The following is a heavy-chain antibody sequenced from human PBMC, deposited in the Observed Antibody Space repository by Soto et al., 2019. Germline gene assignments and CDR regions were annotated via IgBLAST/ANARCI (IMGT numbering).Heavy chain of an antibody. CDR3: AISQDRGGRTTFIY. CDR2: INWKSDI. CDR1: GFTFDDNA. Sequence: GGSLRLSCAVSGFTFDDNAMHWVRQAPEKGLEWVSGINWKSDIGYADSVKGRFTISRDNAENSLYLQMNSLRVEDTALYYCAISQDRGGRTTFIYWGQGTQVTVSS. V-gene: IGHV3-9*01. D-gene: IGHD3-16*01. J-gene: IGHJ4*02.